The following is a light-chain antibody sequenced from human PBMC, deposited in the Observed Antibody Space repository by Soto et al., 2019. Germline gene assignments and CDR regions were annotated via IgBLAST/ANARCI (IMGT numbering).Light chain of an antibody. V-gene: IGKV3-20*01. CDR3: QQYVTSSPRT. CDR2: GTS. J-gene: IGKJ1*01. CDR1: HTISSSY. Sequence: EIVLTQSPGTLSLSPWERATLSCRASHTISSSYLAWYQQKPGQAPRLLMYGTSRRATGIPDRFSGSGSGTDFTLTITRLEPEDFAVYYCQQYVTSSPRTFGQGTKVDIK.